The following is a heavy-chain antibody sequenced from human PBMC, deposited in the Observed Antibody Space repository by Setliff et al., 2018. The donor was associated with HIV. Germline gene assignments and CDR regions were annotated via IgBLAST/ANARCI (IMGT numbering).Heavy chain of an antibody. D-gene: IGHD3-10*01. CDR3: VRGVSPSI. Sequence: PGGSLRLSCAVSGIIFSDYTMHWVRQAPGKGLEWVSFISSQDYTDYADFVKGRFTISRDNSKNSLYLQMNSLTSEDTAMYYCVRGVSPSIWGLGTLVTVSS. CDR1: GIIFSDYT. V-gene: IGHV3-21*04. CDR2: ISSQDYT. J-gene: IGHJ4*02.